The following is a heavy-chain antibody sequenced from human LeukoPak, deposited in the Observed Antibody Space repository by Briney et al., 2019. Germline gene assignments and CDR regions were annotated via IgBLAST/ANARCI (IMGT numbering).Heavy chain of an antibody. CDR2: IRSKANSYAT. Sequence: GGSLRLSCAASGLTYSGSAMHWVRQASGKGLDWVGRIRSKANSYATASAASVKGRFTISRDDSKNTAYLQMNGLKAEDTAVYYCTRLKFDGGWFDPWGQGTLVTVSS. J-gene: IGHJ5*02. CDR1: GLTYSGSA. D-gene: IGHD3-16*01. V-gene: IGHV3-73*01. CDR3: TRLKFDGGWFDP.